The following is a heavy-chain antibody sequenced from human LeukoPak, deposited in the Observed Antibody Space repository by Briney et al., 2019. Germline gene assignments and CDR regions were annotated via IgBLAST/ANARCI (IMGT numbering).Heavy chain of an antibody. Sequence: SETPSLTCTVSGDSISSSSYFWGWIRQPPGKGLEWIASVSYSATTSYNPSLKSRVTISLDTSKNQFSLKVNSVTAADTAVYYCARHTYSIFYFDYWGQGTLVTVSS. V-gene: IGHV4-39*01. CDR2: VSYSATT. CDR3: ARHTYSIFYFDY. J-gene: IGHJ4*02. CDR1: GDSISSSSYF. D-gene: IGHD5-18*01.